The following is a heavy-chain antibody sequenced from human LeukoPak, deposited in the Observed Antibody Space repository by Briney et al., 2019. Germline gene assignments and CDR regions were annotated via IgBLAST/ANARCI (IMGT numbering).Heavy chain of an antibody. CDR2: IYTSGST. V-gene: IGHV4-61*02. D-gene: IGHD3-3*01. Sequence: SQTLSLTCTVSGGSISSGSYYWSWIRQPAGKGLEWIGRIYTSGSTNYNPSLKSRVTISVDTSKNQFSLKLSSVTAADTAVYYCAREDGFWSGQRSDYWGQGTLVTVSS. CDR1: GGSISSGSYY. CDR3: AREDGFWSGQRSDY. J-gene: IGHJ4*02.